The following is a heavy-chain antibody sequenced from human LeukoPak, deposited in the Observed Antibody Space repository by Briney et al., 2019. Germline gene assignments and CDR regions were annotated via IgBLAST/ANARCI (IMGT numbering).Heavy chain of an antibody. CDR3: VRDPSYGSSWYYYMDV. CDR2: ISSSSSYI. V-gene: IGHV3-21*01. J-gene: IGHJ6*03. CDR1: GFTFSSYS. Sequence: PGGSLRLSCAASGFTFSSYSMNWVRQAPGKGLEWVSSISSSSSYIYYADSVKGRSTISRDNAKNSLYLQMDSLRVEDTAVYYCVRDPSYGSSWYYYMDVWGKGTTVTVSS. D-gene: IGHD6-13*01.